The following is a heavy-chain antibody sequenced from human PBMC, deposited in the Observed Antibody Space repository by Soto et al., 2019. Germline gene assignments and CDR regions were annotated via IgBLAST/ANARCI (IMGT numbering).Heavy chain of an antibody. CDR3: ARDRYNWNYGGFDP. D-gene: IGHD1-7*01. CDR1: GGSISSYY. J-gene: IGHJ5*02. V-gene: IGHV4-59*01. CDR2: IYYSGST. Sequence: SETLSLTCTVSGGSISSYYWSWIRQPPGKGLEWIGYIYYSGSTNYNPSLKSRVTISLDTSKNQFSLKLSSVTAADTAVYYCARDRYNWNYGGFDPWGQGTLVTVSS.